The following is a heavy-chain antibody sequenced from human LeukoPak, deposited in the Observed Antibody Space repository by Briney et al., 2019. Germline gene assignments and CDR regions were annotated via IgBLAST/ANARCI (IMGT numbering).Heavy chain of an antibody. D-gene: IGHD3-22*01. V-gene: IGHV3-30*02. CDR1: GFTFSSYG. CDR2: IRYDGSNK. J-gene: IGHJ4*02. CDR3: TTMSYYYDSSDYSLVDY. Sequence: GGSLRLSCAASGFTFSSYGMHWVRQAPGKGLEWVAFIRYDGSNKYYADSVKGRFTISRDNSKNTLFLQMNTLKTEDTAVYYCTTMSYYYDSSDYSLVDYWGQGTLVTVSS.